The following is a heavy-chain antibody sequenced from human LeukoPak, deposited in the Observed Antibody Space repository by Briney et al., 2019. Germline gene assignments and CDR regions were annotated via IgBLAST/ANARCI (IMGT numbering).Heavy chain of an antibody. CDR2: INHSGST. Sequence: SETLSLTCAVYGGSFSGYYWSWIRQPPGKGPEWIGEINHSGSTNYNPSLKSRVTISVDTSKNQFSLKLSSVTAADTAVYYCASGRVEDYWGQGTLVTVSS. J-gene: IGHJ4*02. CDR3: ASGRVEDY. D-gene: IGHD5-24*01. CDR1: GGSFSGYY. V-gene: IGHV4-34*01.